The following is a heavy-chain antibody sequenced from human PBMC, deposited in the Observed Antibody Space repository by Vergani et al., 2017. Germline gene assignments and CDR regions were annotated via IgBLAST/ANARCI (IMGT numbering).Heavy chain of an antibody. CDR3: ARGQRSSGYDRYYFDY. D-gene: IGHD5-12*01. Sequence: QVQLVPSGAEVKKPGASVKVSCKASGYTFTSYYMHWVRQAPGQGLEWMGIINPSGGSTSYAQKFQGRVTMTRDTSTSTVYMELRSLRSEDTAVYYCARGQRSSGYDRYYFDYWGQGTLVTDSS. V-gene: IGHV1-46*01. CDR2: INPSGGST. CDR1: GYTFTSYY. J-gene: IGHJ4*02.